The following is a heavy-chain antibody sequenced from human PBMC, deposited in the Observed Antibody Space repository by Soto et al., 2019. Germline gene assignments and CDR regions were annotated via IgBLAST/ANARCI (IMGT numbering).Heavy chain of an antibody. CDR1: GGTFSSYA. V-gene: IGHV1-69*01. CDR3: ARAAKSPMGFLEWFDDY. D-gene: IGHD3-3*01. Sequence: QVQLVQSGAEVKKPGSSVKVSCKASGGTFSSYAISWVRQAPGQGLEWMGGIIPIFGTANYAKKFQGRVTITADESTSTAYMELSSLRSEDTAVYYCARAAKSPMGFLEWFDDYWGQGTLVTVSS. CDR2: IIPIFGTA. J-gene: IGHJ4*02.